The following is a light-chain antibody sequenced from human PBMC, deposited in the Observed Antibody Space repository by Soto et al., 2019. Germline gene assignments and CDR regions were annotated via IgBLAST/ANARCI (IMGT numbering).Light chain of an antibody. Sequence: QSVLTQPASVSGSPGQSITISCTGTSGDIGSYNRVSWYQQHPGKAPKLIIYEVTDWPSGVSNRFSGSKSGNTASLTISGLQAEDEAEYYCSSYTNINARACVFGTGIKLTVL. CDR3: SSYTNINARACV. CDR2: EVT. J-gene: IGLJ1*01. V-gene: IGLV2-14*01. CDR1: SGDIGSYNR.